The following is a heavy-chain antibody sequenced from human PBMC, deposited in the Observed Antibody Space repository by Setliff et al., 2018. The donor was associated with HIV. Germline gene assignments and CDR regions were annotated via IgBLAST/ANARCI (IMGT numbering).Heavy chain of an antibody. V-gene: IGHV4-38-2*01. CDR3: ARSIVPVASGYYYFEY. CDR1: GYSISSGYY. CDR2: IYHTGST. J-gene: IGHJ4*02. Sequence: SETLSLTCAVSGYSISSGYYWGWIRQPPGNGLEWIGSIYHTGSTYYKPSLKSRVTISIDTSKNQFSLRLSSVAAGDTAVYYCARSIVPVASGYYYFEYWGQGTLVTVSS. D-gene: IGHD3-3*01.